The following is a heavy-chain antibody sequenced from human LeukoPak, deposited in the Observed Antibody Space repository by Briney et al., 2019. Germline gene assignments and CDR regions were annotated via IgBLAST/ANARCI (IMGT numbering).Heavy chain of an antibody. CDR1: GGSISSYY. V-gene: IGHV4-4*07. CDR3: AREAQMYYDFWSGYYEVNWFDP. Sequence: PSETLSLTCTVSGGSISSYYWSWIRQPAGKGLEWIGRIYTSGSTNYNPSLKSRVTMSVDTSKNQFSLKLSSVTAADTAVYYCAREAQMYYDFWSGYYEVNWFDPWGRGTLVTVSS. J-gene: IGHJ5*02. CDR2: IYTSGST. D-gene: IGHD3-3*01.